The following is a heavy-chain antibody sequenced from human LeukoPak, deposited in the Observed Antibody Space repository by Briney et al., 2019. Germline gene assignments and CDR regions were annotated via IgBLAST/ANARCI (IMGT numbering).Heavy chain of an antibody. CDR2: IWFDGSNK. Sequence: GGSLRLSCAASGYTFSSHVIHWVRQAPGKGLGWVAFIWFDGSNKYYADSVKGRFTIYRDNSKNIESVQMNRMRAEDTAVYYCARGEDQLDYWGQGTLVSVSS. CDR1: GYTFSSHV. J-gene: IGHJ4*02. V-gene: IGHV3-33*01. CDR3: ARGEDQLDY.